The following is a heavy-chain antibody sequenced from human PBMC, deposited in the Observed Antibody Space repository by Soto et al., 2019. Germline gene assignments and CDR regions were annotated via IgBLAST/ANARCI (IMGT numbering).Heavy chain of an antibody. V-gene: IGHV3-53*01. D-gene: IGHD2-21*01. Sequence: EVQLVESGGGLIQPGGSLRLSCAASGFTVSSNYMSWVRQAPGKGLEWVSVIYSGGSTYYADSVKGRFTISRDNSKNTLYLQMNILRAEDTAVYYCARDDSRNWSDPWGQGTLVTVSS. CDR3: ARDDSRNWSDP. J-gene: IGHJ5*02. CDR2: IYSGGST. CDR1: GFTVSSNY.